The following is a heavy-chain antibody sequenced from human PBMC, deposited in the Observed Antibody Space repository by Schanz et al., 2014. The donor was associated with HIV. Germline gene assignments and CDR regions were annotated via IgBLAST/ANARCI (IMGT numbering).Heavy chain of an antibody. CDR3: TKEVPPDV. CDR2: ISSSSTYI. D-gene: IGHD1-1*01. Sequence: EVQLVESGGGLVKPGGSLRLSCVGSRLTFSGYSLNWVRQAPGKGLEWVSSISSSSTYIFYSDSVKDRFTISRDNANNSLYLQMNSLRAEDTAVYYCTKEVPPDVWGQGTTVTVSS. J-gene: IGHJ6*02. CDR1: RLTFSGYS. V-gene: IGHV3-21*06.